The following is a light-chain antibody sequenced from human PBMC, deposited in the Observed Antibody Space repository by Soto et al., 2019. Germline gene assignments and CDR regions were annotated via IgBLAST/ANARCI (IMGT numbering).Light chain of an antibody. V-gene: IGKV3-15*01. CDR3: QQYNNWPRT. CDR1: QSVSSN. Sequence: EIVMTQSPATLSVSPGERATLSCRASQSVSSNLAWFQQKPGQAPRLLIYGASTRAPGIPATFSGSGSGTEFTLTISSLQSEDFAVYYCQQYNNWPRTLGQGTKVDIK. CDR2: GAS. J-gene: IGKJ1*01.